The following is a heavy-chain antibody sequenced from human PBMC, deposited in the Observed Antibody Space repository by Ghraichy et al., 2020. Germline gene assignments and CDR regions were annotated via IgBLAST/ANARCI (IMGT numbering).Heavy chain of an antibody. Sequence: GGSLRLSCSASGFTFSNYAMFWVRQAPGKGLEYVSLINNNGANTHYIDFVKGRFTVSRDNSKNTLYLQMSSLRVEDTAVYYCVKDAEMQSFDYCGQGTLVTVSS. J-gene: IGHJ4*02. D-gene: IGHD1-14*01. V-gene: IGHV3-64D*06. CDR2: INNNGANT. CDR3: VKDAEMQSFDY. CDR1: GFTFSNYA.